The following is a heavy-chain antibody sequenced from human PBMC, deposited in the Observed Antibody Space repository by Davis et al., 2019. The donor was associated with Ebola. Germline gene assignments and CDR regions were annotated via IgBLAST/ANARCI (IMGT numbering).Heavy chain of an antibody. CDR1: GGSFSGYY. CDR3: ARGKIVGANFSWYFDL. Sequence: PSETLSLTCAVYGGSFSGYYWSWIRQPPGKGLEWIGEINHSGSTNYNPSLKSRVTISVDTSKNQFSLKLSSVTAADTAVYYCARGKIVGANFSWYFDLWGRGTLVTVSS. J-gene: IGHJ2*01. D-gene: IGHD1-26*01. CDR2: INHSGST. V-gene: IGHV4-34*01.